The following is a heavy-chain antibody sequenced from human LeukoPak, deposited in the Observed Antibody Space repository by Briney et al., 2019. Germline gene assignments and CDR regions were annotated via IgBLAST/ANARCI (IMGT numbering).Heavy chain of an antibody. J-gene: IGHJ4*02. CDR1: GFTFSSYG. CDR2: ISGNAGGT. D-gene: IGHD5-18*01. V-gene: IGHV3-23*01. Sequence: GGSLRLSCAASGFTFSSYGMHWVRQAPGKGLEWVSSISGNAGGTYYADSVKGRFTISRDNSRNTLSLQMNDLGADDTAVYYCAKANGYFSDYWGQGTLVTVSS. CDR3: AKANGYFSDY.